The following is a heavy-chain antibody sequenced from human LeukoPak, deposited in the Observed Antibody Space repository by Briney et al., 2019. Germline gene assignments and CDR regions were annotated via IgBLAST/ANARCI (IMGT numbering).Heavy chain of an antibody. CDR2: ISDTGCAT. J-gene: IGHJ5*01. CDR1: GCSFGNYA. Sequence: GGSLTLSCVASGCSFGNYAMSWVRQAPGKGLQWVSRISDTGCATCNAGFARDGFTISSDNSKQSLDLQVSGLTVDEAAMYYCLQDPRYTYSTNWYVSWGEGTLLIVSS. CDR3: LQDPRYTYSTNWYVS. D-gene: IGHD6-13*01. V-gene: IGHV3-23*01.